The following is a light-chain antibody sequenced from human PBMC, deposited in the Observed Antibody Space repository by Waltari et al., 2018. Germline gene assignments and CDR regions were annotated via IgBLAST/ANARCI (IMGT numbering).Light chain of an antibody. CDR3: LQHHTYPFT. V-gene: IGKV1-17*01. CDR1: QDIRND. J-gene: IGKJ4*01. Sequence: DIQMTQSPSSLSASVGDRVTIACRPSQDIRNDLHWYQYKPGRAPKRLIYTASSLQGGVPSRFSGSGSGTEFTLTISSLQPEDFATYYCLQHHTYPFTFGGGTKVEIK. CDR2: TAS.